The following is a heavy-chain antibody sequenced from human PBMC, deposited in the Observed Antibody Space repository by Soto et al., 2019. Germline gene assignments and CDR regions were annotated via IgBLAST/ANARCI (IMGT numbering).Heavy chain of an antibody. CDR2: INHSGST. J-gene: IGHJ1*01. Sequence: SETLSLTCAVYGGSFSGYYWSWIRQPPGKGLEWIGEINHSGSTNYNPSLKSRVTISVDTSKNQFSLKLSSVTAADTAVYYCARGQWLVKYFQHWGQGTLVTVSS. CDR3: ARGQWLVKYFQH. D-gene: IGHD6-19*01. V-gene: IGHV4-34*01. CDR1: GGSFSGYY.